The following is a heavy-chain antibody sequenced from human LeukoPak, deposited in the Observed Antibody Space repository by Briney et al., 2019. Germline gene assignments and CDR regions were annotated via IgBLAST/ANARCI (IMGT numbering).Heavy chain of an antibody. Sequence: ASVKVSCKASGYTFTAYDINWVRQVSGQGPEWMGWMNPNTGNAGFPPKFQSRVAMTRDTSISTAYMELSSLRSEDTAVYYCARGLVKYIARILHYYYGMDVWGQGTTVTVSS. D-gene: IGHD2-15*01. CDR1: GYTFTAYD. V-gene: IGHV1-8*01. CDR3: ARGLVKYIARILHYYYGMDV. J-gene: IGHJ6*02. CDR2: MNPNTGNA.